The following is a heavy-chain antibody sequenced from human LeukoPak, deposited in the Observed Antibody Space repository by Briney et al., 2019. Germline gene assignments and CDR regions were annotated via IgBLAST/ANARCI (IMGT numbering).Heavy chain of an antibody. D-gene: IGHD6-13*01. CDR2: FDPEDGET. Sequence: ASVKVSCKVSRYTLTELSMHWVRQAPGKGLEWMGGFDPEDGETIYAQKFQGRVTTTEDTSTDTAYMELSSLRSEDTAVYYCATDPLYSSSWYVYWGQGTLVTVSS. CDR3: ATDPLYSSSWYVY. CDR1: RYTLTELS. J-gene: IGHJ4*02. V-gene: IGHV1-24*01.